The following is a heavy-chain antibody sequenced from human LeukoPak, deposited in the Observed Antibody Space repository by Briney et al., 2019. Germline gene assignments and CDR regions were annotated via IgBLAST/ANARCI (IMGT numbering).Heavy chain of an antibody. V-gene: IGHV3-23*01. CDR3: AKFVHRQQLDGGIDY. D-gene: IGHD6-13*01. CDR2: ISGSGGST. CDR1: GFTFSSYA. J-gene: IGHJ4*02. Sequence: PGGSLRLSCAASGFTFSSYAMSWVRQAPGKGLEWVSAISGSGGSTYYADSVKGRFTISRDNSKNTLYLQMNSLKAEDTAVYYCAKFVHRQQLDGGIDYWGQGTLVTVSS.